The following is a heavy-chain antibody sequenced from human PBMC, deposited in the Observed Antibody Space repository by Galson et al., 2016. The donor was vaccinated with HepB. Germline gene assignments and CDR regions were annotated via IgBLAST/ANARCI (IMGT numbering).Heavy chain of an antibody. J-gene: IGHJ3*02. V-gene: IGHV3-23*01. CDR2: ISASGIST. CDR3: AKGHHYDSSGDAFDI. D-gene: IGHD3-22*01. Sequence: GKGLEWVSFISASGISTHYADSVKGRFTISRDNSKNTLYLQMNGLRAGDTAVYYCAKGHHYDSSGDAFDIWGQGTMVTVSS.